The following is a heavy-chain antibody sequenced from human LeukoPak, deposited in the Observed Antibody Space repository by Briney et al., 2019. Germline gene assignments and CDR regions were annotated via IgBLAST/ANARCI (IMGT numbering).Heavy chain of an antibody. Sequence: GGSLRLSCAASGFTVSSNYMSWVRQAPGKGLEWVSVIYSGGSTYYADPVKGRFTISRDNSKNTLYLQMNSLRAEDTAVYYCARAGGSGSDAFDIWGQGTMVTVSS. D-gene: IGHD3-10*01. CDR3: ARAGGSGSDAFDI. CDR2: IYSGGST. J-gene: IGHJ3*02. CDR1: GFTVSSNY. V-gene: IGHV3-66*01.